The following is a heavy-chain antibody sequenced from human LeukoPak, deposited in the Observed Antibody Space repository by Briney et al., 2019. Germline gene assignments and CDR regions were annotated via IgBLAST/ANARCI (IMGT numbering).Heavy chain of an antibody. J-gene: IGHJ4*02. D-gene: IGHD3-10*01. CDR3: ARRIPTMVGFDY. CDR2: IFYSGST. Sequence: PSETLSLTCTVSGGSVSSGSYYWSWIRQPPGKGLEWIGYIFYSGSTNYNPSLKSRVTISIDTSQNQFSLRLTSVTAADTAVYYCARRIPTMVGFDYWGQATLVTVSS. V-gene: IGHV4-61*01. CDR1: GGSVSSGSYY.